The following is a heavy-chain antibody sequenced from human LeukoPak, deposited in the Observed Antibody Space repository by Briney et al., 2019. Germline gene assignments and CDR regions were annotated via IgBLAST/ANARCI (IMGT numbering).Heavy chain of an antibody. CDR2: IYYSGST. V-gene: IGHV4-39*07. CDR3: ARDVGYYGSGSYYKLWAFDI. J-gene: IGHJ3*02. D-gene: IGHD3-10*01. Sequence: KSSETLSLTCTVSGGSISSSSYYWGWIRQPPGKGLEWIGSIYYSGSTYYNPSLKSRVTISVDTSKNQFSLKLSSVTAADTAVYYCARDVGYYGSGSYYKLWAFDIWGQGTMVTVSS. CDR1: GGSISSSSYY.